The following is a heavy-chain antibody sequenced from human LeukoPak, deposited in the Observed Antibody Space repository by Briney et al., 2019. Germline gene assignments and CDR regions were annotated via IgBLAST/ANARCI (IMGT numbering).Heavy chain of an antibody. J-gene: IGHJ3*02. CDR3: ATVLRLHYYDSSGYFDI. V-gene: IGHV1-69*05. CDR2: IIPIFGTA. D-gene: IGHD3-22*01. Sequence: SVKVSCKASGGTFSSYAISWVRQAPGQGLEWMGGIIPIFGTANYAQKFQGRVTTTTDESTSTAYMELSSLRSEDTAMYYCATVLRLHYYDSSGYFDIWGQGTMVTVSS. CDR1: GGTFSSYA.